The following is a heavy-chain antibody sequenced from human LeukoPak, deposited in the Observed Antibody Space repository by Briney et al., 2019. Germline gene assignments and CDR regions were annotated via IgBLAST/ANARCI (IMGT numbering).Heavy chain of an antibody. CDR2: ISGSGGST. D-gene: IGHD1-26*01. CDR1: GFTFSSYA. Sequence: GGSLRLSCAASGFTFSSYAMSWVRQAPGKGLEWVSAISGSGGSTYYADSVKGRFTISRDNSKNTLYLQMNSLRAEDTAVYYCARDQGSGSYFVAYYFDYWGQGTLVTVSS. CDR3: ARDQGSGSYFVAYYFDY. V-gene: IGHV3-23*01. J-gene: IGHJ4*02.